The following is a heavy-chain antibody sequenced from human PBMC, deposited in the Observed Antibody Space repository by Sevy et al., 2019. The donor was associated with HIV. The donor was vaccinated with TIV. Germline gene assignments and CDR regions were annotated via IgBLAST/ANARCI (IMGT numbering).Heavy chain of an antibody. D-gene: IGHD3-22*01. CDR1: GFTFSSYG. CDR3: VKDLLEYYYDSSGRGMDV. J-gene: IGHJ6*02. CDR2: ISYDGSNK. Sequence: GGSLRLSCAASGFTFSSYGMHWVRQAPGKGLEWVAVISYDGSNKYYADSVKGRFTISRDNSKNTLYLQMNSLRAEDTAVYYCVKDLLEYYYDSSGRGMDVWGQGTTVTVSS. V-gene: IGHV3-30*18.